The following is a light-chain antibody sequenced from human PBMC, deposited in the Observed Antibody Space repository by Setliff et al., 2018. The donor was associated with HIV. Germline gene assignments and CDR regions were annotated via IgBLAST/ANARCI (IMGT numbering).Light chain of an antibody. V-gene: IGLV2-14*03. CDR2: DVS. J-gene: IGLJ2*01. Sequence: QSALTQPASVSGSPGQSITISCTGTSSDVGGYNYVSWYQQHPGRAPKLMIYDVSYRPSGVSNRFSGSKSGNTASLTISGLQAEDEADYYCSPYTSNSRVVFGGGTKVTVL. CDR1: SSDVGGYNY. CDR3: SPYTSNSRVV.